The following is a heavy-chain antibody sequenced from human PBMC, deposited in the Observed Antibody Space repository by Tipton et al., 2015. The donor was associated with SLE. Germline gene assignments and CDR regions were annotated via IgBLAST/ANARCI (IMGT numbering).Heavy chain of an antibody. V-gene: IGHV3-11*04. Sequence: GRFTISRDNAKNSLYLQMNSLRAEDTAVYYCARGGKLGSLDYWGQGALVTVSS. D-gene: IGHD4-23*01. J-gene: IGHJ4*02. CDR3: ARGGKLGSLDY.